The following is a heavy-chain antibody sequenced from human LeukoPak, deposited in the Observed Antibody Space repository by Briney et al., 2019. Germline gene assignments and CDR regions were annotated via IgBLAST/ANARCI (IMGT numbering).Heavy chain of an antibody. CDR3: ARETNYDFWSGYYTLYYYYMDV. Sequence: SVKVSCKASGGTFSSYAISWVRQAPGQGLEWMGRIIPIFGTANYAQKFQGRVTITADESTSTAYMELSSLRSEGTAVYYCARETNYDFWSGYYTLYYYYMDVWGKGTTVTVSS. J-gene: IGHJ6*03. CDR1: GGTFSSYA. D-gene: IGHD3-3*01. V-gene: IGHV1-69*13. CDR2: IIPIFGTA.